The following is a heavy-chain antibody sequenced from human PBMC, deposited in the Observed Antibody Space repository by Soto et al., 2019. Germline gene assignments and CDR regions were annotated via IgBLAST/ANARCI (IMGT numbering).Heavy chain of an antibody. CDR1: GFSFSDYG. V-gene: IGHV3-48*01. CDR2: ISGNKMTT. D-gene: IGHD2-15*01. CDR3: ARDSGPPGYCSGDSCYGSDY. Sequence: GGSLRLSXVASGFSFSDYGMSWARQSPQKTLEWVASISGNKMTTFYPDSVKGRFFISRDNAKNSLYLQMESLRAGDTAVYYCARDSGPPGYCSGDSCYGSDYWGQGTLVTVSS. J-gene: IGHJ4*02.